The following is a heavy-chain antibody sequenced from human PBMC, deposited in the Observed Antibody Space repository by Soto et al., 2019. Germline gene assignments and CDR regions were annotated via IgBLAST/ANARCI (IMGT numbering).Heavy chain of an antibody. CDR1: GGSISSYY. J-gene: IGHJ3*02. CDR2: FYYSVGT. V-gene: IGHV4-59*13. Sequence: QVQLQESGPGLVKPSETLSLTCTVSGGSISSYYWSWIRQPPGKGLEWIGYFYYSVGTNYNPSLKSQIIKSVGPSTCQSSLKLSPVTAADTGVYSWARVSVERGVCRDAFDIWCRETMDTVSS. D-gene: IGHD1-1*01. CDR3: ARVSVERGVCRDAFDI.